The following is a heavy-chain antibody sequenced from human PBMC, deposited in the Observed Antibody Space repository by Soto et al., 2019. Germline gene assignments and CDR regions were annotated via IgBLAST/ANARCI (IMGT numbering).Heavy chain of an antibody. CDR3: AREGVAGTDYYYYGMDV. Sequence: SLRLSCAASGFTFSSYGMHWVRQAPGKGLEWVAVIWYDGSNKYYADSVKGRFTISRDNSKNTLYLQMNSLRAEDTAVYYCAREGVAGTDYYYYGMDVWGQGTTVTVSS. J-gene: IGHJ6*02. D-gene: IGHD6-19*01. CDR1: GFTFSSYG. CDR2: IWYDGSNK. V-gene: IGHV3-33*01.